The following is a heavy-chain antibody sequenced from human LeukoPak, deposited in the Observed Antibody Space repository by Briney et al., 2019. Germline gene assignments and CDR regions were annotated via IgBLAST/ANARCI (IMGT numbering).Heavy chain of an antibody. CDR1: GFTFSSYA. CDR3: AKDRYYASGSSYGNAFDI. V-gene: IGHV3-23*01. J-gene: IGHJ3*02. CDR2: ISGGGGST. D-gene: IGHD3-10*01. Sequence: PGGSLRLSCAASGFTFSSYAMSWVRQAPGKGLEWVSAISGGGGSTYYADSVKGRFTISRDNSKNTLYLQMNSLRAEDTAVYYCAKDRYYASGSSYGNAFDIWGQGTMVTVSS.